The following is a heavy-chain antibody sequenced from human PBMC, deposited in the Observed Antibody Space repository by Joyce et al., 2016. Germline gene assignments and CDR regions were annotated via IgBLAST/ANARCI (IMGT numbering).Heavy chain of an antibody. D-gene: IGHD3-22*01. Sequence: EVQLVESGGGLVKPGGSLRISCAASGFTFSTSSMSWFRRAPGKGLEWVSAISSDRTYICYAGSVKGRFTVSRDNAKNALYLQMNSLRAEDTAVFFCARGGIVYDYSMDLWGQGTTVTVSS. CDR3: ARGGIVYDYSMDL. V-gene: IGHV3-21*02. J-gene: IGHJ6*02. CDR2: ISSDRTYI. CDR1: GFTFSTSS.